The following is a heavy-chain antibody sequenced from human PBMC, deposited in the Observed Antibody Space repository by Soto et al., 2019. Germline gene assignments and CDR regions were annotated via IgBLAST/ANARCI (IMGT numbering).Heavy chain of an antibody. V-gene: IGHV4-34*01. D-gene: IGHD7-27*01. CDR2: INHSGST. Sequence: TLSLTCAVYGGSFSGYYWSWIRQPPGKGLEWIGEINHSGSTNYNPSLKSRVTISVDTSKNQFSLKLSSVTAADTAVYYYARELGMATIGYFDYWGQGTLVTVSS. CDR3: ARELGMATIGYFDY. J-gene: IGHJ4*02. CDR1: GGSFSGYY.